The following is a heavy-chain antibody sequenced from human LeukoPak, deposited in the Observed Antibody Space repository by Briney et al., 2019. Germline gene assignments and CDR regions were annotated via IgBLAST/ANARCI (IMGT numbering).Heavy chain of an antibody. CDR3: ARGSSTFDY. CDR2: ISTSSSYI. V-gene: IGHV3-21*01. D-gene: IGHD2-2*01. CDR1: GFTFSSYS. Sequence: GGSLRLSCAASGFTFSSYSMNWVRQAPGKGLEWVSSISTSSSYIYYADSVKGRFTIPRDNAKNSLFLHMNSLRAEDTAVYYCARGSSTFDYWGQATLVTVSS. J-gene: IGHJ4*02.